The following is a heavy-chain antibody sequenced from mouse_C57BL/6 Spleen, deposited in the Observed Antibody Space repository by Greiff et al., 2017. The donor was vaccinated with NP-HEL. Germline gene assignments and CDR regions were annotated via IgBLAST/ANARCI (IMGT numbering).Heavy chain of an antibody. D-gene: IGHD2-5*01. J-gene: IGHJ4*01. Sequence: EVQLQESGPGLVKPSQSLSLTCSVTGYSITSGYYWNWIRQFPGNKLEWMGYISYDGSNNYNPSLKNRISITRDTSKNQFFLKLNSVTTEDTATYYCAPYYSNYVYAMDYWGQGTSVTVSS. CDR3: APYYSNYVYAMDY. V-gene: IGHV3-6*01. CDR1: GYSITSGYY. CDR2: ISYDGSN.